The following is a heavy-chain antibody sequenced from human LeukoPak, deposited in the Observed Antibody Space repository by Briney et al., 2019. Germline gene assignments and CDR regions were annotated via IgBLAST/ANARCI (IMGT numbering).Heavy chain of an antibody. CDR3: ARGPSWGYYDSSGYFDY. Sequence: SGGSLRLSCAAFGFTFSSYAMSWVRQAPGKGLEWVSAISGSGGSTYYADSVKGRFTISRDNSKNTLYLQMNSLRAEDTAVYYCARGPSWGYYDSSGYFDYWGQGTLVTVSS. CDR1: GFTFSSYA. V-gene: IGHV3-23*01. D-gene: IGHD3-22*01. J-gene: IGHJ4*02. CDR2: ISGSGGST.